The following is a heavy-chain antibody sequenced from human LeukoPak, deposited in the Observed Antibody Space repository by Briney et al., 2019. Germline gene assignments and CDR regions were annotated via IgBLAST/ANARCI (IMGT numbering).Heavy chain of an antibody. J-gene: IGHJ1*01. CDR1: GFTFSSYA. D-gene: IGHD5-18*01. CDR2: ISGSGDTT. CDR3: VRHDSYIPF. Sequence: PGGSLRLSCAASGFTFSSYAMSWARQAPGKGLEWVSGISGSGDTTYYADSVKGRFTISRDNSKDTVFLQMNNLRAADTALYFCVRHDSYIPFWGQGSLVTVSS. V-gene: IGHV3-23*01.